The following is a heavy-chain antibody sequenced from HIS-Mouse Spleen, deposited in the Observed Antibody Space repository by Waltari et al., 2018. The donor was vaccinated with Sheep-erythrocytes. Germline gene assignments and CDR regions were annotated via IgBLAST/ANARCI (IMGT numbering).Heavy chain of an antibody. Sequence: QVQLQQWGAGLLTPSETLSLTCAVYGGSFSGYYWSWSRQPPGKGLAWIGEINHSGSTNYNPSLKSRVTISVDTSKNQFSLKLSSVTAADTAVYYCALSVDLAGAFDIWGQGTMVTVSS. D-gene: IGHD6-19*01. V-gene: IGHV4-34*01. CDR2: INHSGST. CDR3: ALSVDLAGAFDI. J-gene: IGHJ3*02. CDR1: GGSFSGYY.